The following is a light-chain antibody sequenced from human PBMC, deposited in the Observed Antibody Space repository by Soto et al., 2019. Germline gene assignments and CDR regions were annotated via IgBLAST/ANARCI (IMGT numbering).Light chain of an antibody. Sequence: DIQMTQSPYTLSASVGDRVTITCRASQGISGWLAWYQQKAGKAPRLLIFDASSLMSGVPSRFSGSGYGTEFTLTINRLQPDDSATYYCQQYDSFSVWTFGQGTKVDIK. CDR3: QQYDSFSVWT. CDR2: DAS. V-gene: IGKV1-5*01. CDR1: QGISGW. J-gene: IGKJ1*01.